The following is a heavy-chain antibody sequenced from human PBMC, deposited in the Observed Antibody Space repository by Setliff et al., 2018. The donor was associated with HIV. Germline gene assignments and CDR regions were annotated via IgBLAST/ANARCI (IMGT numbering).Heavy chain of an antibody. Sequence: PSETLSLTCTVSGYSISSGYYWGWIRQPPGKGLEWIGSIYHSGSTYYNPSLKSRVTISVDTSKNQFSLKLSSVTAADTAVYYCARFGPWWELRRFDYWGQGTLVTV. D-gene: IGHD1-26*01. V-gene: IGHV4-38-2*02. CDR1: GYSISSGYY. CDR3: ARFGPWWELRRFDY. CDR2: IYHSGST. J-gene: IGHJ4*02.